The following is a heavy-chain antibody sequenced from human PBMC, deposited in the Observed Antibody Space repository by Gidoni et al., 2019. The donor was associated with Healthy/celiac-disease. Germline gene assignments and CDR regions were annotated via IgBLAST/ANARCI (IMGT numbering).Heavy chain of an antibody. J-gene: IGHJ3*02. CDR2: ISGIGGST. V-gene: IGHV3-23*01. Sequence: EVQLLESGGGWVQPGGSLRRSCAASGFTFSSYAIHWARQAPGKGRAWVSAISGIGGSTYYADSVKGRFTISRDNSKNTLYLQMNSLRAEDTAVYYCATSWPKDREYGSGSPSAFDIWGQGTMVTVSS. CDR1: GFTFSSYA. CDR3: ATSWPKDREYGSGSPSAFDI. D-gene: IGHD3-10*01.